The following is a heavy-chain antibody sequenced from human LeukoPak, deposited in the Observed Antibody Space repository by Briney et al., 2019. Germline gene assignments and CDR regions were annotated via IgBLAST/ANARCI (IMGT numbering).Heavy chain of an antibody. J-gene: IGHJ4*02. CDR3: ASPRRELLTFDY. CDR2: IYYSGST. CDR1: GGSISSSSYY. Sequence: SETLSLTCTVSGGSISSSSYYWGWIRQPPGKGLEWIGSIYYSGSTYYNPSLKSRVTISVDTSKNQFSLKLSSVTAADTAVYYCASPRRELLTFDYWGQGTLVTVSS. D-gene: IGHD1-26*01. V-gene: IGHV4-39*07.